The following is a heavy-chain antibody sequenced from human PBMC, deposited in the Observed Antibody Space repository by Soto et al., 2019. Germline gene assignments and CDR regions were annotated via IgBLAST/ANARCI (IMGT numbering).Heavy chain of an antibody. CDR1: GDTFTFYS. J-gene: IGHJ4*02. CDR2: INPILSMS. V-gene: IGHV1-69*02. D-gene: IGHD3-10*01. Sequence: QVQLVQSGAEVKKPGSSVRVSCKASGDTFTFYSINWVRQAPGLGLEWMGRINPILSMSNYAQRFQGRVTMTDDKSTSTAYMELCRLRSDDTAMYYCASSYGSGYRAFDYWGQGALVTVSS. CDR3: ASSYGSGYRAFDY.